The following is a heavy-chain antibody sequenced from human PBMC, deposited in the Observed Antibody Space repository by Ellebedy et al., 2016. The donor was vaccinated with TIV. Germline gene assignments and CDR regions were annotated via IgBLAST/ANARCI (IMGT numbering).Heavy chain of an antibody. CDR2: ISSSSSTI. CDR1: GFTFSSYS. D-gene: IGHD2-2*01. Sequence: GESLKISCAASGFTFSSYSMNWVRQAPGKGLEWVSYISSSSSTIYYADSVKGRFTISRDNAKNSLYLQMNSLRAEDTAVYYCARDQSDIVVVPAAMEGWFDPWGQGTLVTVSS. J-gene: IGHJ5*02. V-gene: IGHV3-48*04. CDR3: ARDQSDIVVVPAAMEGWFDP.